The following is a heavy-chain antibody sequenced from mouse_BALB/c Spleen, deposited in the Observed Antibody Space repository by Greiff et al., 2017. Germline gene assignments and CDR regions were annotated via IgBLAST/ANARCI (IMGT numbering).Heavy chain of an antibody. CDR2: INPYNGDT. Sequence: VQLKQSGPELVKPGASVKISCKASGYSFTGYFMNWVMQSHGKSLEWIGRINPYNGDTFYNQKFKGKATLTVDKSSSTAHMELRSLASEDSAVYYCARSITTATLAYWGQGTLVTVSA. V-gene: IGHV1-20*02. CDR3: ARSITTATLAY. CDR1: GYSFTGYF. D-gene: IGHD1-2*01. J-gene: IGHJ3*01.